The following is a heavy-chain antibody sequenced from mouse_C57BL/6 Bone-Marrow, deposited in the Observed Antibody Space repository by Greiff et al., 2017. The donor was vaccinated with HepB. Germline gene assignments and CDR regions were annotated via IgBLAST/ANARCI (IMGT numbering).Heavy chain of an antibody. D-gene: IGHD1-1*01. CDR2: IWSGGST. CDR3: ASFYGSSRYAMDY. J-gene: IGHJ4*01. V-gene: IGHV2-2*01. CDR1: GFSLTSYG. Sequence: VQLQESGPGLVQPSQSLSITCTVSGFSLTSYGVHWVRQSPGKGLEWLGVIWSGGSTDYNAAFISRLSISKENSKSQVFFKMNSLQADDTAIYYCASFYGSSRYAMDYWGQRTSVTVSS.